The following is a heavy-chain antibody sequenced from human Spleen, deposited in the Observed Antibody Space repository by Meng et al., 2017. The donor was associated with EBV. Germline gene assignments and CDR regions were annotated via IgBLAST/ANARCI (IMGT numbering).Heavy chain of an antibody. J-gene: IGHJ4*02. D-gene: IGHD4-23*01. Sequence: QVQPQQSGPGLAKPAATLSPTCTVSGGSISRHSHSWGWLRQPPGKGLEWIGSIYYSGSTSLKSRLTISVDTSKNQFSLSLSSVTAADTAVYYCARSIGFGINSGGFDYWGQGNLVTVSS. CDR3: ARSIGFGINSGGFDY. CDR1: GGSISRHSHS. V-gene: IGHV4-39*07. CDR2: IYYSGST.